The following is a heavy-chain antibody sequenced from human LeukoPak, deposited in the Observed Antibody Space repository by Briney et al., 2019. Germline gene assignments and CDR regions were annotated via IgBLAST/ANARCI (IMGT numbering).Heavy chain of an antibody. CDR1: GGSISGYY. CDR2: IYHSGST. CDR3: ARGYYGSGSYRY. J-gene: IGHJ4*02. Sequence: PSETLSLTCTVSGGSISGYYWSWIRQPAGKGLEWIGEIYHSGSTNYNPSLKSRVTISVDTSKNQFSLKLSSVTAADTAVYYCARGYYGSGSYRYWGQGTLVTVSS. V-gene: IGHV4-34*01. D-gene: IGHD3-10*01.